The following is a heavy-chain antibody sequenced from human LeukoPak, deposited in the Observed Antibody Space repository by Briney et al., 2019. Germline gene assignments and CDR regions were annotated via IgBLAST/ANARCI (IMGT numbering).Heavy chain of an antibody. CDR3: ARYYYYGSGTPYYYYYMDV. Sequence: GGSLRLSCAASGFTLSSYSMNWVRQAPGKGLEWVSSISSSSRYIYYADSVKGRSTISRDNAKNSLYLQMNSLRAEDTAVYYCARYYYYGSGTPYYYYYMDVWGKGTTVTVSS. CDR2: ISSSSRYI. J-gene: IGHJ6*03. CDR1: GFTLSSYS. D-gene: IGHD3-10*01. V-gene: IGHV3-21*01.